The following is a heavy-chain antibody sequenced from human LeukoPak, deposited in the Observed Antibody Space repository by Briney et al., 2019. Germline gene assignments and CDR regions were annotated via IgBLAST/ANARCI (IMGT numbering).Heavy chain of an antibody. V-gene: IGHV4-34*01. J-gene: IGHJ4*02. CDR1: GGSFSGYY. D-gene: IGHD6-19*01. CDR3: ARGHRWLPPDY. CDR2: INHSGST. Sequence: SETLSLTCAVYGGSFSGYYWSSIRQPPGKGLEWIGEINHSGSTNYNPSLKSRVTISVDTSKNQFSLKLSSVTAADAAVYYCARGHRWLPPDYWGQGTLVTVSS.